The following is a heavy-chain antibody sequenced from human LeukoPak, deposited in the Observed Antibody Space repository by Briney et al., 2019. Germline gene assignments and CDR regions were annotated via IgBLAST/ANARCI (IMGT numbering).Heavy chain of an antibody. CDR2: LDPEYAET. V-gene: IGHV1-24*01. Sequence: ASVKVSCKVSGYTLTELSIHWVRQAPGKGLEWMGGLDPEYAETIYAQKFQGRVTMTEDTSPDTAYMELSSLRSEDTAVYFCATHSGGRYSPRPTDAFDIWGQGTMVTVSS. J-gene: IGHJ3*02. CDR1: GYTLTELS. D-gene: IGHD2-15*01. CDR3: ATHSGGRYSPRPTDAFDI.